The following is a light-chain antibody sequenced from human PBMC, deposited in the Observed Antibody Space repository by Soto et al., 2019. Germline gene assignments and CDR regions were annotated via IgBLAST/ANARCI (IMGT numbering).Light chain of an antibody. J-gene: IGLJ3*02. CDR1: SSDVGAYKY. CDR2: EVT. CDR3: TSYVGNDIWV. Sequence: QSALTQPPSASGSPGQSVTISCTGTSSDVGAYKYVSWYQQYPGKAPKLMIYEVTKRPSGVPDRFSGSKSGNTACLTVSGLQAEDEDDYYCTSYVGNDIWVFGGGTQVTVL. V-gene: IGLV2-8*01.